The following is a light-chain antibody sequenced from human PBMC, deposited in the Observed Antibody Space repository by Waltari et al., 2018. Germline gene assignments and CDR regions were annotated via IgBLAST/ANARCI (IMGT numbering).Light chain of an antibody. J-gene: IGKJ1*01. CDR2: GAS. Sequence: EIVLTQSPGTLSLSPGARVTLSCRASQTIGADYLAWYQLKRGQAPRLLIYGASVRNTGVPDRFSGSGFGADFTLTISRLEPEDFAVYYCRYYRDSWTFGQGTTVDVK. V-gene: IGKV3-20*01. CDR3: RYYRDSWT. CDR1: QTIGADY.